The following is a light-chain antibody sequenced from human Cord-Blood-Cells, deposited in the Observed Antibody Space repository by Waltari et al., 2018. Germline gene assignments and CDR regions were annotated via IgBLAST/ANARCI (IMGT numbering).Light chain of an antibody. CDR3: QQYGSSPYT. CDR2: GAS. CDR1: QSVSSSY. J-gene: IGKJ2*01. Sequence: EIVLKQSPGTLSLSPGERATLSCRASQSVSSSYLAWYQQKPGQAPRLLIYGASSRATGVPDRCSGSGSGTDFTLTISRLEPEDFAVYYCQQYGSSPYTFGQGTKLEIK. V-gene: IGKV3-20*01.